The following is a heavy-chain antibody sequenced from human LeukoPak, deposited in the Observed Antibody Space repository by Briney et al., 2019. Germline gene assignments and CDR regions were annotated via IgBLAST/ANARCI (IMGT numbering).Heavy chain of an antibody. CDR2: ISSNGGST. CDR3: ARENGYKVFDY. Sequence: GGSLRLSCAASGFTFSSYAMHWVRQAPGKGLEYVSAISSNGGSTYYANSVKGRFTISRDHSRNTLYLQMDSLRAEDTAVYYCARENGYKVFDYWGQGTLVTVSS. D-gene: IGHD5-24*01. J-gene: IGHJ4*02. CDR1: GFTFSSYA. V-gene: IGHV3-64*01.